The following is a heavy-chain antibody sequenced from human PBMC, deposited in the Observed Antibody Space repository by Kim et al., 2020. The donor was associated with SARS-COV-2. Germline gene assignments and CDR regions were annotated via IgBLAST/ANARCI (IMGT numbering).Heavy chain of an antibody. Sequence: SETLSLICTVSGGSFSFYHWSWIRQPAGKGLEWIGRIYVSGSTNYNPSLKSRVTMSVDTSENQMSLRLTSVTAADTAMYYCARQVAGTDRRLDYWGQGILVTVST. V-gene: IGHV4-4*07. CDR1: GGSFSFYH. J-gene: IGHJ4*02. CDR2: IYVSGST. D-gene: IGHD6-19*01. CDR3: ARQVAGTDRRLDY.